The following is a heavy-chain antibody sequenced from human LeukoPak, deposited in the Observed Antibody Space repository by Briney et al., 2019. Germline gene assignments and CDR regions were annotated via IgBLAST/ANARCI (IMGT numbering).Heavy chain of an antibody. CDR2: INHSGST. CDR3: ARGGGDYDFWSGYPYYYYYYMDV. CDR1: GGSFSGYY. V-gene: IGHV4-34*01. Sequence: SETLSLTCAVYGGSFSGYYWSWIRQPPGKGLEWIGEINHSGSTNYNPSLKSRVTISVDTSRNQFSLKLSSVTAADAAVYYCARGGGDYDFWSGYPYYYYYYMDVWGKGTTVTVSS. D-gene: IGHD3-3*01. J-gene: IGHJ6*03.